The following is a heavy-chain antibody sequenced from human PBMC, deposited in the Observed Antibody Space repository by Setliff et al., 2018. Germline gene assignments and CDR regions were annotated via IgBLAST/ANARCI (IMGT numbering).Heavy chain of an antibody. V-gene: IGHV4-59*01. CDR3: ARAGYNYDYGDY. Sequence: SETLSLTCTVSGGSISDYYWSWIRQPPGKGLEWIGSIFYSGGSTYSDNLSLKSRATISRDISKNQFYLTLTSVTAADTAVYYCARAGYNYDYGDYWGQGSLVTVSS. CDR1: GGSISDYY. CDR2: IFYSGGS. J-gene: IGHJ4*02. D-gene: IGHD3-16*01.